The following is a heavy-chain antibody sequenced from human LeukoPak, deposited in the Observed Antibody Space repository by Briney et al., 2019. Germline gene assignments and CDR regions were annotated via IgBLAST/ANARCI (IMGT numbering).Heavy chain of an antibody. J-gene: IGHJ6*03. CDR3: ARRRSDKRGYYYMVV. V-gene: IGHV1-69*05. CDR1: GGTCSSYA. D-gene: IGHD3-10*01. CDR2: IIPIFGTA. Sequence: GASVKVSCKASGGTCSSYAISWERQAPGQGLEWMGGIIPIFGTANYAQKFQGRVTITTDESTSTAYMELSSLRSEDTAVYYCARRRSDKRGYYYMVVWGKGTAVSV.